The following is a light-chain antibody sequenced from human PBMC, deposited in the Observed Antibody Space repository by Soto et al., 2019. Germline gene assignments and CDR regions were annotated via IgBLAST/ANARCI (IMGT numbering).Light chain of an antibody. V-gene: IGLV2-8*01. Sequence: QSALTQPPSASGSPGQSVTMSCTGTSSDVGGYNSVSWYQQHPGKAPKLLIYEVSKRPSGVPDRFSGSKSGNTASLTVSAFQAEDEADYYCSSYAGSDNLVFGGGTKVTVL. CDR2: EVS. CDR3: SSYAGSDNLV. CDR1: SSDVGGYNS. J-gene: IGLJ2*01.